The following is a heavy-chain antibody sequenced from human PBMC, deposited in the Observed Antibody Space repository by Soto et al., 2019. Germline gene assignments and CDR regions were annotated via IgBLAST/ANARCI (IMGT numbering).Heavy chain of an antibody. CDR2: TYYRSKWYN. J-gene: IGHJ6*02. V-gene: IGHV6-1*01. D-gene: IGHD1-1*01. Sequence: SQTLSLTCAISGYSVSSNSAAWNWISQSPSRGLEWLGRTYYRSKWYNDYAVSVKSRIIINPDTSKNQFSLQLNSVTPEDTAVYYCARAGDWNSYAMDVWGQGTTVTAP. CDR1: GYSVSSNSAA. CDR3: ARAGDWNSYAMDV.